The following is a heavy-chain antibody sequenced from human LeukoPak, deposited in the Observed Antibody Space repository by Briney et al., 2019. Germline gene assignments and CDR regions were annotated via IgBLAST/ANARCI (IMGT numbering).Heavy chain of an antibody. CDR2: IYTSGST. J-gene: IGHJ6*03. CDR3: ARVTGTTWNYYYYYYMDV. Sequence: SETLSLTCTVSGGSISSGSYYWSWIRQPAGKGLEWIGRIYTSGSTNYNPSLKSRVTMSVDTSKNQFSLKLSSVTAADTAVYYCARVTGTTWNYYYYYYMDVWGKGTTVTVSS. V-gene: IGHV4-61*02. CDR1: GGSISSGSYY. D-gene: IGHD1-7*01.